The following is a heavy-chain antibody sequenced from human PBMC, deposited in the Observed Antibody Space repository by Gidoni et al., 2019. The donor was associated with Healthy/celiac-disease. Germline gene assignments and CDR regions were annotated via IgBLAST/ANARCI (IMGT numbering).Heavy chain of an antibody. J-gene: IGHJ6*03. D-gene: IGHD6-13*01. V-gene: IGHV1-69*01. Sequence: QVQLVQSGAEVKKPGSSVKVSCKASGGTFSSYAISWVRQAPGQGLEWMGGIIPIFGTANYAQKFQGRVTITADESTSTAYMELSSLRSEDTAVYYCARAAAATMVAPNLYYYYMDVWGKGTTVTVSS. CDR3: ARAAAATMVAPNLYYYYMDV. CDR1: GGTFSSYA. CDR2: IIPIFGTA.